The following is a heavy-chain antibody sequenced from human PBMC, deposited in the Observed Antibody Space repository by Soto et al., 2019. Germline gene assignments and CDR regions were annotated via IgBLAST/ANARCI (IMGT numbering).Heavy chain of an antibody. D-gene: IGHD3-3*01. J-gene: IGHJ6*02. Sequence: TLSXTCTVSFCSVIVYYLIFGRQPPGKGLEVILYIYYGGSTNYNPSLKSRVTISVDTSKNQFSLKLSSVTAADTAVYYCARGGGRAPYDFWSGSRHGMEVSGPGTTVTV. V-gene: IGHV4-59*02. CDR2: IYYGGST. CDR3: ARGGGRAPYDFWSGSRHGMEV. CDR1: FCSVIVYY.